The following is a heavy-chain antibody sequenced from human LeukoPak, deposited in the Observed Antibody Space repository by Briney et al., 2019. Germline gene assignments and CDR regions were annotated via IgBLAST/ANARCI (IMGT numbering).Heavy chain of an antibody. V-gene: IGHV1-18*01. D-gene: IGHD1-26*01. CDR2: ISPYNGNT. CDR3: ARDRQLKIESGSFTPLGY. CDR1: GYTFTNYG. J-gene: IGHJ4*02. Sequence: ASVKVSCKASGYTFTNYGITWVRQAPGQGLEWMGWISPYNGNTNYAQKLQGRVTMTTDTSTRTAYMELRSLRSDDTAVYYCARDRQLKIESGSFTPLGYWGQGTLVTVSS.